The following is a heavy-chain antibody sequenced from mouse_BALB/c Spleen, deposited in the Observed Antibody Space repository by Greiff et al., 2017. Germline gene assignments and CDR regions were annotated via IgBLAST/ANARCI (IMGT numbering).Heavy chain of an antibody. Sequence: LVKPGASVKLSCKASGYTFTSYWINWIKQRPGQGLEWIGRIAPGSGSTYYNEMFKGKATLTVDTSSSTAYIQLSSLSSEDSAVYFCAREEYGYDEGGVYWGQGTTLTVSS. D-gene: IGHD2-2*01. CDR1: GYTFTSYW. CDR3: AREEYGYDEGGVY. V-gene: IGHV1S41*01. J-gene: IGHJ2*01. CDR2: IAPGSGST.